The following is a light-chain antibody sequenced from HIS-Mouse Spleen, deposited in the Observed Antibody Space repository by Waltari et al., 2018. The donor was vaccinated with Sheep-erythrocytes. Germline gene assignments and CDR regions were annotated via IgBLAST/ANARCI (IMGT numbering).Light chain of an antibody. CDR3: CSYAGSYNHV. V-gene: IGLV2-11*01. J-gene: IGLJ1*01. CDR2: DVS. Sequence: QSALTQPRSLSGSPGPSVTLSCTGTSSDVGGYNYASWYQQHPGKAPKLMIYDVSKRPSGVPDRFSGSKSGNTASLTISGLQAEDEADYYCCSYAGSYNHVFATGTKVTVL. CDR1: SSDVGGYNY.